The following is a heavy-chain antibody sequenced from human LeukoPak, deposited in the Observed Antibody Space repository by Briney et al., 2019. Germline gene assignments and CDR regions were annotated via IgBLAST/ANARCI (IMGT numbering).Heavy chain of an antibody. J-gene: IGHJ4*02. Sequence: GGSLRLSCAASGFTLRDSWMHWVRQAPGKGLEWISSMSSGSRYIYYADSVRGRFTISRDNTKNSLYLLMNNLRAEDTAIYYCARDRPTGASRVFVVQWGQGTPVTVSS. D-gene: IGHD2-15*01. CDR1: GFTLRDSW. CDR2: MSSGSRYI. V-gene: IGHV3-21*06. CDR3: ARDRPTGASRVFVVQ.